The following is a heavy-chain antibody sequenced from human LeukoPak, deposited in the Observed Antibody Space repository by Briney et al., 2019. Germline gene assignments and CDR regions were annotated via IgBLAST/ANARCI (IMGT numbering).Heavy chain of an antibody. CDR2: IPGGSSTK. CDR1: GCTFSSYE. D-gene: IGHD2-21*02. Sequence: GVSLRLSCAASGCTFSSYEMNWVRQAPGKGPEWVAYIPGGSSTKYYADSVKGRFTISRENAKNSLYLQMNSLRGDDTAVYYCARGGAPPPKCGADCHPHYIDYWGQGTLVTVSS. CDR3: ARGGAPPPKCGADCHPHYIDY. V-gene: IGHV3-48*03. J-gene: IGHJ4*02.